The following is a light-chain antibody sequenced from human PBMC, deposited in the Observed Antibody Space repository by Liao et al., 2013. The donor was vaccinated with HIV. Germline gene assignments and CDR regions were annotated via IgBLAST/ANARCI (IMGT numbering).Light chain of an antibody. CDR1: DWVDKR. J-gene: IGLJ2*01. Sequence: SYELTQPPSVSVSPGQTANITCSGGDWVDKRASWYQQRPGQSPVLIIYDHSKRPSGIPERFSGSTSGSTATLTISGTQPLDEADYFCQAWDSSADVVFGGGTKLTVL. V-gene: IGLV3-1*01. CDR3: QAWDSSADVV. CDR2: DHS.